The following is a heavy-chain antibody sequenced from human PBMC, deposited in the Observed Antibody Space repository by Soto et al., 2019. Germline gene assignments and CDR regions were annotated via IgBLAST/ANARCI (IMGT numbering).Heavy chain of an antibody. CDR2: IYYSGST. V-gene: IGHV4-31*03. Sequence: SETLSLTCTVSGGSISSGGYYWSWIRQHPGKGLEWIGYIYYSGSTYYNPSLKSRVTISVDTSKNQFSLKLSSVTAADTAVYYCARDGRYGMDVWGQGXTVTVYS. CDR3: ARDGRYGMDV. CDR1: GGSISSGGYY. J-gene: IGHJ6*02.